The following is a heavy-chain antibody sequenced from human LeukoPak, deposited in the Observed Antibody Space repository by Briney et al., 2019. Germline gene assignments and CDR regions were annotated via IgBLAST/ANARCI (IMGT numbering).Heavy chain of an antibody. CDR1: GYRYSDYW. CDR2: IYGGDSET. Sequence: PGESLKISCKGSGYRYSDYWIGWVRQMPGKGLEWMGIIYGGDSETRYSPSLQGQVTISADKSINTAYLQWSSLEASDTAMYYCARTTTYSSGWYGAYWGQGTLVTVSS. V-gene: IGHV5-51*01. J-gene: IGHJ4*02. CDR3: ARTTTYSSGWYGAY. D-gene: IGHD6-19*01.